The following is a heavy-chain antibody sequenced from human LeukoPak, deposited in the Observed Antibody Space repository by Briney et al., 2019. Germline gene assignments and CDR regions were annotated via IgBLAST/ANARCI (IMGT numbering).Heavy chain of an antibody. CDR3: ARDSITMVPHDY. V-gene: IGHV3-21*01. D-gene: IGHD3-10*01. CDR1: GFTFSSYS. J-gene: IGHJ4*02. CDR2: ISSSSSSYI. Sequence: GGSLRLSCAASGFTFSSYSMNWVRQAPGKGLEWVSSISSSSSSYIYYADSVKGRFTISRDNAKNSLYLQMNSLRAEDTAVYYCARDSITMVPHDYWGQGTLVTVSS.